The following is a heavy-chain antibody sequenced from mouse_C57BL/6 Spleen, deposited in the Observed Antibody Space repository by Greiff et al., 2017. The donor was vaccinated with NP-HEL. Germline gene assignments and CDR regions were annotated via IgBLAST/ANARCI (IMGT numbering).Heavy chain of an antibody. V-gene: IGHV1-52*01. Sequence: QLQQPGAELVRPGSSVKLSCKASGYTFTSYWMHWVKQRPIQGLEWIGNIDPSDSETHYNQKFKDKATLTVDKSSSTAYMQLSSLTSEDSAVYYCARSGVYDYDGFAYWGQGTLVTVSA. CDR2: IDPSDSET. CDR3: ARSGVYDYDGFAY. J-gene: IGHJ3*01. D-gene: IGHD2-4*01. CDR1: GYTFTSYW.